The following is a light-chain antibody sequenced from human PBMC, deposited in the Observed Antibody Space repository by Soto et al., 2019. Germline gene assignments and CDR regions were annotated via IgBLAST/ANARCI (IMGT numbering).Light chain of an antibody. V-gene: IGLV1-44*01. CDR3: AAWDDSLTGRL. CDR1: SSNIGRNT. CDR2: SDN. J-gene: IGLJ3*02. Sequence: QSVLTQPPSASGTPGQRVTISCSGGSSNIGRNTINWYQQLPGTAPKLLIYSDNQRPSGVPDRFSGSKSDTSASLAINGLQSEDEADYHCAAWDDSLTGRLFGGGTKLAVL.